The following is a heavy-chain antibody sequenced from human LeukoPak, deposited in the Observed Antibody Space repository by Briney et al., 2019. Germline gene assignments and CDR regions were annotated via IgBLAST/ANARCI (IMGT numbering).Heavy chain of an antibody. V-gene: IGHV3-23*01. Sequence: GGSLRLSCAASGLSFSSFAMSWVRQGPARGLEWISSIRGSGETFYADSVKGRFTLSSDSSRNTVYFQLNNLRVEDTAIYYCAKASWVSSTDAVRWGQGTLVTVSS. J-gene: IGHJ4*02. CDR2: IRGSGET. D-gene: IGHD3-16*01. CDR1: GLSFSSFA. CDR3: AKASWVSSTDAVR.